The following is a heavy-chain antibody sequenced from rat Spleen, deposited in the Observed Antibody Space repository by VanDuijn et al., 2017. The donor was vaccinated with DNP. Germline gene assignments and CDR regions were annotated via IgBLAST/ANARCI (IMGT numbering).Heavy chain of an antibody. Sequence: EVQLVESGGGLVQPGRSLKLSCVASGFTFNNYWMSWICQAPGKGLEWVASITNTGGSIYYPDSVKGRFTISRDNAQNTLYLQMNSLRSEDTATYYCTSNPHIRTAAPFDYWGQGVMVTVSS. CDR2: ITNTGGSI. CDR3: TSNPHIRTAAPFDY. J-gene: IGHJ2*01. CDR1: GFTFNNYW. V-gene: IGHV5-31*01. D-gene: IGHD3-8*01.